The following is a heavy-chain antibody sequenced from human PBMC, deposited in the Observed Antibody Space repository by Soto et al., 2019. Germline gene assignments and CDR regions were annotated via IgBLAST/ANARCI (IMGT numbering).Heavy chain of an antibody. CDR3: ARDRYDFWSGYSIDS. CDR1: GYTFTSYG. Sequence: ASGKVYCKASGYTFTSYGITWVRQAPGQGLEWMGWISVYNGNTNYAQKFQGRVTMTTDTSTSTAYLGLRSLRSDATAVYYCARDRYDFWSGYSIDSWGQGTLVTVSS. CDR2: ISVYNGNT. D-gene: IGHD3-3*01. J-gene: IGHJ4*02. V-gene: IGHV1-18*01.